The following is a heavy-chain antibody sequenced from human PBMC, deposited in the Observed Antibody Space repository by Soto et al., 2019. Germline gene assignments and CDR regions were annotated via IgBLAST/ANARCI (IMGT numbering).Heavy chain of an antibody. D-gene: IGHD4-4*01. CDR1: GGSISSGGYY. V-gene: IGHV4-31*03. J-gene: IGHJ4*02. CDR3: ARARGNSQPGYFDY. Sequence: SETLSLTCTVSGGSISSGGYYWSWIRQHPGKGLEWIGYIYYSGSTYYNPSLKSRVTISVDTSKNQFSLKLSSVTAADTAVYYCARARGNSQPGYFDYWGQGTLVTAPQ. CDR2: IYYSGST.